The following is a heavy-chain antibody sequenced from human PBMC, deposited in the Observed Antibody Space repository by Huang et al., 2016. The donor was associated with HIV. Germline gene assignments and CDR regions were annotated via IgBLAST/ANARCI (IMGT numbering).Heavy chain of an antibody. D-gene: IGHD3-16*01. J-gene: IGHJ3*01. CDR2: IIPRFGTR. Sequence: QVQLVQSGAEVRKPGSSVKVSCRASGGSFNNFGINWVRQAPGQGFEWMGGIIPRFGTRNDAQRFKDRVTITADETTGVVHLEVTSLRSDDTAVYFCAKRGGAWGSPYAFDLWGPGTMVTVSS. CDR1: GGSFNNFG. V-gene: IGHV1-69*13. CDR3: AKRGGAWGSPYAFDL.